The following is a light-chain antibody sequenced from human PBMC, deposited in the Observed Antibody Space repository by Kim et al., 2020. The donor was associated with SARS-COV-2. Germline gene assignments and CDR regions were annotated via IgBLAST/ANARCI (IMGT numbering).Light chain of an antibody. V-gene: IGLV3-1*01. CDR1: KLGDKY. CDR2: QDS. J-gene: IGLJ2*01. CDR3: QAWDSSTVV. Sequence: SLAPGQTASITCSGHKLGDKYACWYQQKPGQSPVLVIYQDSKRPSGIPERFSGSNAGNTATLTISGTQAMDEADYYCQAWDSSTVVFGGGTQLTVL.